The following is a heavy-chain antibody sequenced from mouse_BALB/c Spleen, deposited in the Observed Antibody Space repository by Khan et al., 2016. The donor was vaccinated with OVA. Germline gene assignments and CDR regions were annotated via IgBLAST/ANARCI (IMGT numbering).Heavy chain of an antibody. CDR3: ARNGESDYFDY. V-gene: IGHV2-9*02. CDR1: GFSLTSYG. Sequence: QVQLKESGPGLVAPSQSLSITCTVSGFSLTSYGIHWVRQPPGKGLEWLGIIWAGGSTNYNSALMSRLSISKDNYRSQVFLKMNSLQTDDTAMYFCARNGESDYFDYWGQGTTLTVSS. J-gene: IGHJ2*01. CDR2: IWAGGST.